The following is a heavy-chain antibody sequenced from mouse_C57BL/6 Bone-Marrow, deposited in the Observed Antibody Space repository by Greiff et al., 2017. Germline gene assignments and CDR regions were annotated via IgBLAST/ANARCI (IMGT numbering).Heavy chain of an antibody. CDR2: FSNGGGST. CDR1: GFTFSDYY. J-gene: IGHJ3*01. V-gene: IGHV5-12*01. CDR3: ARSLYDYDVAD. Sequence: EVMLVESGGGLVQPGGSLKLSCAASGFTFSDYYMYWVRQTPEKRLVWVAYFSNGGGSTYYPDTVKGRFTISSDNAKTTLYLQVSRLKSDDTAMYYCARSLYDYDVADWGQGTLVTVSA. D-gene: IGHD2-4*01.